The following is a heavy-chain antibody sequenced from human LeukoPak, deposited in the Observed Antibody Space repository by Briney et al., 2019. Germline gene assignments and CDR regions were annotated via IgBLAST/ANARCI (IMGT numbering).Heavy chain of an antibody. V-gene: IGHV1-69*01. CDR3: ARGWLADSTVVTPYNY. CDR1: GGTFSSYE. CDR2: LTPMFGIA. J-gene: IGHJ4*02. Sequence: GSSVKVSCKASGGTFSSYEISWVRQAPGQGLEWMGGLTPMFGIAKYAQKFQGRVTISAVESMSTVHMELSSLRSEDTAKYYCARGWLADSTVVTPYNYWGQGTVVTVSS. D-gene: IGHD4-23*01.